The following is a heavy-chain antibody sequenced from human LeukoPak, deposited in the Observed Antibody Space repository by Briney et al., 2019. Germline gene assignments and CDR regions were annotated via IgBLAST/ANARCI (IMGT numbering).Heavy chain of an antibody. Sequence: SQTLSLTCTVSGGSISSYYWSWIRQPPGKGLEWIGYIYYSGSTNYNPSLKSRVTISVDTSKNQFSLKLSSVTAADTAVYYCARDRGYPPGAFDIWGQGTMVTVSS. CDR1: GGSISSYY. V-gene: IGHV4-59*01. J-gene: IGHJ3*02. CDR3: ARDRGYPPGAFDI. D-gene: IGHD5-12*01. CDR2: IYYSGST.